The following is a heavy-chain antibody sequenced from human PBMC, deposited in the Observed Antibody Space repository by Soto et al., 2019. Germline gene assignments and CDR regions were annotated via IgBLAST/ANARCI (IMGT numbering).Heavy chain of an antibody. CDR1: GFTFSSYD. CDR3: ARGAYSSSSAHTYYYYGMDV. V-gene: IGHV3-13*01. Sequence: PGGSLRLSCAASGFTFSSYDMLWVRQATGKGLEWVSAIGTAGDTYYPGSVKGRFTISRENAKNSLYLQMNSLRAEDTAVYYCARGAYSSSSAHTYYYYGMDVWGQGTTVTVSS. D-gene: IGHD6-6*01. CDR2: IGTAGDT. J-gene: IGHJ6*02.